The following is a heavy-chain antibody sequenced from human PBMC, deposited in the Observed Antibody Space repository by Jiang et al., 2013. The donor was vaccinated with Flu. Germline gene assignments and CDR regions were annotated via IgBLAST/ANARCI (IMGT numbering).Heavy chain of an antibody. V-gene: IGHV1-46*01. D-gene: IGHD1-26*01. CDR2: GGST. CDR3: ARDQIRGIVGATSDY. J-gene: IGHJ4*02. Sequence: GGSTSYAQKFQGRVTMTRDTSTSTVYMELSSLRSEDTAVYYCARDQIRGIVGATSDYWGQGTLVTVSS.